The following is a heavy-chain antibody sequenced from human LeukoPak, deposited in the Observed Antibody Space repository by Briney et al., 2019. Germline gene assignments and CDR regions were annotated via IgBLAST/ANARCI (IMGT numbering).Heavy chain of an antibody. CDR3: ARDHGFDWLSHDAFDI. D-gene: IGHD3-9*01. CDR2: INTNTGNP. J-gene: IGHJ3*02. CDR1: GYTFTSYA. V-gene: IGHV7-4-1*02. Sequence: ASVKVSCKASGYTFTSYAMNWVRQAPGQGLEWMGWINTNTGNPTYAQGFTGRFVFSLDTSVSTAYLQISSLKAEDTAVYYCARDHGFDWLSHDAFDIWGQGTMVTVSS.